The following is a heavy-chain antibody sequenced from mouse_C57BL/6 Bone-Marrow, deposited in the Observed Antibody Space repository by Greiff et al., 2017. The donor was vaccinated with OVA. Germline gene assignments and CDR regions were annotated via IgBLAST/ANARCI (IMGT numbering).Heavy chain of an antibody. CDR2: IYPGDGDT. Sequence: VQLQQSGPELVKPGASVKISCKASGYAFSSSWMNWVKQRPGKGREWIGRIYPGDGDTNYNGKFKGKATLTADKSSSTAYMQLSSLTSEDSAVYFCARGDDGYYEGYAMDYWGQGTSVTVSS. CDR1: GYAFSSSW. V-gene: IGHV1-82*01. D-gene: IGHD2-3*01. J-gene: IGHJ4*01. CDR3: ARGDDGYYEGYAMDY.